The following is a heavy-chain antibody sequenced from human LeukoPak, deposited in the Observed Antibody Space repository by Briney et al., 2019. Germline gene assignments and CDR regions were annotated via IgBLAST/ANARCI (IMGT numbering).Heavy chain of an antibody. D-gene: IGHD2-8*01. CDR3: ARALGNGFDY. V-gene: IGHV3-33*08. CDR1: GFTVSSNS. CDR2: IWYGGSNK. Sequence: GGSLRLSCAASGFTVSSNSMSWVRQAPGKGLEWVAVIWYGGSNKYYADSVKGRFTISRDNSKNTLYLQMNSLRAEDTAVYYCARALGNGFDYWGQGTLVTVSS. J-gene: IGHJ4*02.